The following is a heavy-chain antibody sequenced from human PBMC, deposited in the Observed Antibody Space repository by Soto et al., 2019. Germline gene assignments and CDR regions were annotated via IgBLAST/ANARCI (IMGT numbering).Heavy chain of an antibody. CDR3: ARGGPEPRKKILWFGELLPEYFQH. J-gene: IGHJ1*01. Sequence: GGSLRLSCAASGFTFSSYAMHWVRQAPGKGLEWVAVISYDGSNKYYADSVKGRFTISRDNSKNTLYLQMNSLRAEDTAVYYCARGGPEPRKKILWFGELLPEYFQHWGQGTLVTVSS. D-gene: IGHD3-10*01. CDR2: ISYDGSNK. CDR1: GFTFSSYA. V-gene: IGHV3-30-3*01.